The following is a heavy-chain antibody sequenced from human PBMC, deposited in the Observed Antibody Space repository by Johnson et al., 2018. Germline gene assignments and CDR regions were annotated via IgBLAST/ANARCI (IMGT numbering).Heavy chain of an antibody. CDR1: GFTFSSYS. V-gene: IGHV3-21*04. CDR3: AKGDRAAAGHDAFAI. J-gene: IGHJ3*02. Sequence: VQLVESGGGLVEPGGSLRLSCAASGFTFSSYSMNWVRQAPGKGLEWVSSISSSSSYIYYADSVKGRFTISRDNAKNSLYLQMNSLRAEDTALYYCAKGDRAAAGHDAFAIWGEGTMVTVSS. CDR2: ISSSSSYI. D-gene: IGHD6-13*01.